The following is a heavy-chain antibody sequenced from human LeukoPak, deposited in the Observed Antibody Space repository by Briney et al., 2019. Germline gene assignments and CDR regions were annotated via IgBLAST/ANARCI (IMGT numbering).Heavy chain of an antibody. CDR1: GGSFSGYY. CDR2: INHSGST. CDR3: ARRLGVYSNGWATITYFDY. J-gene: IGHJ4*02. D-gene: IGHD6-19*01. Sequence: SETLSLTCAVYGGSFSGYYWSWIRQPPGKGLEWIGEINHSGSTNYNPSLKSRVTISVDTSKNQFSLKLSSVTAADTAVYYCARRLGVYSNGWATITYFDYWGQGTLVTVSS. V-gene: IGHV4-34*01.